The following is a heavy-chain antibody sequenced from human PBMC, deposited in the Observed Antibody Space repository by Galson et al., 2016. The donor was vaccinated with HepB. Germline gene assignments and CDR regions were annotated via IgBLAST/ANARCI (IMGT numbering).Heavy chain of an antibody. D-gene: IGHD3-10*01. V-gene: IGHV3-48*02. CDR3: ARDSKPSGSGHLSLFDVPDGFDV. CDR1: GFTVSTNY. Sequence: SLRLSCAASGFTVSTNYMSWVRQSPGKGLEWLTFISTGSTAIFYADSVMGRFTVSRDNAKNSLYPQMNSMIDEDTAVYYCARDSKPSGSGHLSLFDVPDGFDVWGRGTMVAVSS. CDR2: ISTGSTAI. J-gene: IGHJ3*01.